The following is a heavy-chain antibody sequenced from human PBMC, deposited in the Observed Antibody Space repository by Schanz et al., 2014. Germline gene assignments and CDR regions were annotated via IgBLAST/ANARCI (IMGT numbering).Heavy chain of an antibody. Sequence: QVQLVQSGAEVKKPGASVKVSCKASGYTFTSYSMHWVRQAPGQGLEWMGRIIPSLGLAKYEQKLQDKVTITADTSTTTAYMELSGLRSEDTAVYYCARDRLECGAECYSVEVFEIWGQGTLVIVSS. D-gene: IGHD2-21*01. CDR2: IIPSLGLA. J-gene: IGHJ4*02. CDR1: GYTFTSYS. CDR3: ARDRLECGAECYSVEVFEI. V-gene: IGHV1-69*09.